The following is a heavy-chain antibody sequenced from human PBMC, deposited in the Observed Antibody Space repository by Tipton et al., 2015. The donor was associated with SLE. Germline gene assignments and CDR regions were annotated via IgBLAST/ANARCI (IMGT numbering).Heavy chain of an antibody. D-gene: IGHD3-22*01. J-gene: IGHJ4*02. Sequence: TLSLTCSVYGGSMNNYYWSWIRQPAGKGLEWIGRIYSVGNTDYNPSLKSRVTMSVDTSKNQFSLNVTSVTAADTAVYYCARARHDSSGSHFDNWGQGTLVTVSS. CDR2: IYSVGNT. CDR3: ARARHDSSGSHFDN. CDR1: GGSMNNYY. V-gene: IGHV4-4*07.